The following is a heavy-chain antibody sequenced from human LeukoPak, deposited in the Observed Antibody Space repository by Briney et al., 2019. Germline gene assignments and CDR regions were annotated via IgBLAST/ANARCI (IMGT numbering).Heavy chain of an antibody. Sequence: PWETLSLTCTVSGGSISSGSYYWSWIRQPAGKGLEWLGRIYTSGSTNYNPSLKSRVTISVDTSKNQFSLKLSSVTAADTAVYYCARDRIVVVPAAIEGLYYYYYMDVWGKGTTVTVSS. CDR2: IYTSGST. V-gene: IGHV4-61*02. J-gene: IGHJ6*03. CDR1: GGSISSGSYY. CDR3: ARDRIVVVPAAIEGLYYYYYMDV. D-gene: IGHD2-2*01.